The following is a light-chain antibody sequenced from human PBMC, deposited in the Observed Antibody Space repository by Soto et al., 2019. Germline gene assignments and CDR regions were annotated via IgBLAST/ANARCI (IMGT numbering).Light chain of an antibody. CDR2: AAS. Sequence: DIQMTQPPSSLSASVGTRVTITCRASRSITSYLNWYQQKPGKAPKLLIYAASSLQSGVPSRFSGSGSGTDFTLTISSLQPEDFATYYCQQSYSTPKTFGQGTKVEIK. V-gene: IGKV1-39*01. CDR3: QQSYSTPKT. J-gene: IGKJ1*01. CDR1: RSITSY.